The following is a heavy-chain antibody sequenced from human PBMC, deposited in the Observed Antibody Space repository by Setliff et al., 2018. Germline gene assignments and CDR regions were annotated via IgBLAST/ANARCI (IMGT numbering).Heavy chain of an antibody. V-gene: IGHV4-39*01. CDR2: IYYSGST. Sequence: PSETLSLTCTVSGGSISSSSYYWGWIRQPPGKGLEWIGSIYYSGSTYYNPSLKSRVTISVDTSKNQFSLKLSSVTAADTAVHYCARQKNYYDYVWGSYRYYPFDYWGQGTLVTVSS. D-gene: IGHD3-16*02. CDR1: GGSISSSSYY. CDR3: ARQKNYYDYVWGSYRYYPFDY. J-gene: IGHJ4*02.